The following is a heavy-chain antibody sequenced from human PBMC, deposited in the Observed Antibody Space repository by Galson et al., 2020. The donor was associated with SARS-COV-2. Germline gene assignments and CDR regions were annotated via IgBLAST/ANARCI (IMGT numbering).Heavy chain of an antibody. J-gene: IGHJ4*02. D-gene: IGHD3-3*01. Sequence: GESMKISCKGSGYSFTSYWISWVRQMPGKGLEWMGRIDPSDSYTNYSPSFQGHVTISADKSISTAYLQCSSVKDSDTAMYYCARHPSGYRSGYYFVFGYWCQGTLVTVSS. CDR2: IDPSDSYT. CDR3: ARHPSGYRSGYYFVFGY. V-gene: IGHV5-10-1*01. CDR1: GYSFTSYW.